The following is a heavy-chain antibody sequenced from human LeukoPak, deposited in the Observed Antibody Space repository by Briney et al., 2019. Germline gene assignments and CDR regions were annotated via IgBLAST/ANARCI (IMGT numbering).Heavy chain of an antibody. J-gene: IGHJ5*02. V-gene: IGHV4-4*09. CDR1: GGSVSPYY. CDR2: IYSSGTT. Sequence: PSETLSLTCTVSGGSVSPYYWSWIRQPPGKGLEWVGIIYSSGTTYYNPSLTSRVTISIDTSKIQFSLKLTSVTAADTAVYYCARSVTGANNWFDPWGQGTLVTVSS. D-gene: IGHD1-20*01. CDR3: ARSVTGANNWFDP.